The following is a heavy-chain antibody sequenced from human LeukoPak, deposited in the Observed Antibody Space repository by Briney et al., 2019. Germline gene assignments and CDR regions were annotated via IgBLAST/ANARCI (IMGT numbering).Heavy chain of an antibody. Sequence: SVNVSCKASGGTFSSYTISWVRQAPGQGLEWMGRIIPILGIANYAQKFQGRVTINADKSTSTAYMELSSLRSEDTAVYYCARRAVDWDTAMVFDYWGQGTLVTVSS. CDR3: ARRAVDWDTAMVFDY. D-gene: IGHD5-18*01. V-gene: IGHV1-69*02. CDR2: IIPILGIA. J-gene: IGHJ4*02. CDR1: GGTFSSYT.